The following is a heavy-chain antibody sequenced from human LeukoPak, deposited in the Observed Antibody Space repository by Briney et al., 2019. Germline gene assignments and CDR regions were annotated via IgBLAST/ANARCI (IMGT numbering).Heavy chain of an antibody. Sequence: GASVKVSCKASGYGFTTHHIHWVRQAPGQGLEWMGIINPSDGRTIYAQNFQGRLTMTRDTSTSMVYMEMSSLRSDDTAVYYCAREIPGSGWYCFDYWGRGTLVTVSS. CDR2: INPSDGRT. CDR1: GYGFTTHH. CDR3: AREIPGSGWYCFDY. D-gene: IGHD6-19*01. V-gene: IGHV1-46*01. J-gene: IGHJ4*02.